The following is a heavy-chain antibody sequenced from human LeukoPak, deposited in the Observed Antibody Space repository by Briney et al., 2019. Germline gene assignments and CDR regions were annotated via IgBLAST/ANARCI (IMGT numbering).Heavy chain of an antibody. CDR3: ASDVAGAEPYYFDY. V-gene: IGHV3-21*01. D-gene: IGHD1-14*01. J-gene: IGHJ4*02. Sequence: GGSLRLSRAASGFTFSSYSMNWVRQAPGKGLEWVSSISSSSSYIYYADSVKGRFTISRDNAKNSLYLQMNSLRAEDTAVYYCASDVAGAEPYYFDYWGQGTLVTVSS. CDR2: ISSSSSYI. CDR1: GFTFSSYS.